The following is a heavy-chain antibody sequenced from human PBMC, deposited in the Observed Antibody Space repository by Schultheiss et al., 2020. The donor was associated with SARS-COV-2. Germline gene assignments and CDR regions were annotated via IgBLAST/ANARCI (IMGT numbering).Heavy chain of an antibody. CDR1: GFTFDDYA. J-gene: IGHJ4*02. CDR2: ISWNSGSI. CDR3: AKFEGDIVQRYYFDY. D-gene: IGHD3-16*01. Sequence: SLKISCAASGFTFDDYAMHWVRQAPGKGLEWVSGISWNSGSIGYADSVKGRFTISRDNAKNSLYLQMNSLRAEDTALYYCAKFEGDIVQRYYFDYWGQGTLVTVSS. V-gene: IGHV3-9*01.